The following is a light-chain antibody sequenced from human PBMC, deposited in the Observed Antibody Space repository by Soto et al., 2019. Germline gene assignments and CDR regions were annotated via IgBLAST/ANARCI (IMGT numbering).Light chain of an antibody. CDR3: QQYNSYLLT. CDR2: DAF. V-gene: IGKV1-5*01. CDR1: QSISSW. J-gene: IGKJ4*01. Sequence: DIQMTQSPSTLSAFVGDRVTINCRASQSISSWVAWYQQKPGKAPKLLIYDAFSLESGVPSSFSGSGFGTEFTLTISSLQPDDFATYYCQQYNSYLLTFGGGTKVEIK.